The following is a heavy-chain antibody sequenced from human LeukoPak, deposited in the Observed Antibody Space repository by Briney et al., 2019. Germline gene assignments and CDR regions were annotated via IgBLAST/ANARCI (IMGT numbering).Heavy chain of an antibody. CDR3: ARRIPYYYYYYGMDV. Sequence: ASVKVSCKASGYTFTGYYMHWVRQATGQGLEWMGWMNPNSGNTGYAQKFQGRVTMTRNTSISTAYMELSSLRSEDTAVYYCARRIPYYYYYYGMDVWGQGTTVTVSS. CDR1: GYTFTGYY. V-gene: IGHV1-8*02. CDR2: MNPNSGNT. J-gene: IGHJ6*02.